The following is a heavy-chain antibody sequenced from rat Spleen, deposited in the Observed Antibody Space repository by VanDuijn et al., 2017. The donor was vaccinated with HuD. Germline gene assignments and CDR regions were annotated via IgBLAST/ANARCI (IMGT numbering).Heavy chain of an antibody. Sequence: EVQVVESGGVLVLPGRSLKLSCAASGFTFSNYGMTWIRQGPGKGLEWVASITDTGGYTYYPDSVKGRFAISRDNAKSTLYLQMNSLRSEDTATYYCSSNNFDYWGRGVVVTVSS. J-gene: IGHJ2*01. V-gene: IGHV5-31*01. D-gene: IGHD1-10*01. CDR2: ITDTGGYT. CDR1: GFTFSNYG. CDR3: SSNNFDY.